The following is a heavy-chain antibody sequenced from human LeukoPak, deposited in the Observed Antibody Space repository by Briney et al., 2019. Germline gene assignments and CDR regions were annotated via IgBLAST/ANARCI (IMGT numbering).Heavy chain of an antibody. CDR3: ARDRALGYYGMDV. D-gene: IGHD3-16*01. CDR2: ISYDGSNK. CDR1: GFTFSSYA. Sequence: GGSLRLSCAASGFTFSSYAMHWVRQAPGKGLEWVAVISYDGSNKYYADSVKGRFTISRDNSKNTLYLQMNSLRAEDTAVYYCARDRALGYYGMDVWGKGTTVTVSS. J-gene: IGHJ6*04. V-gene: IGHV3-30*04.